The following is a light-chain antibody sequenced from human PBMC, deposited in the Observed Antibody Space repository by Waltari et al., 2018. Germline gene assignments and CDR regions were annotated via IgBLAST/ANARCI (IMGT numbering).Light chain of an antibody. CDR1: QSISTS. V-gene: IGKV1-39*01. Sequence: IQMTPSPSPLSASVGDRIPITCRASQSISTSLNWYQQKPGTAPKLLIYAASSLQSGVPSRFSGSGSGTDFTLTISSLQPEDFATYYCQQSFSTPYTFGQGTKLEIK. CDR3: QQSFSTPYT. CDR2: AAS. J-gene: IGKJ2*01.